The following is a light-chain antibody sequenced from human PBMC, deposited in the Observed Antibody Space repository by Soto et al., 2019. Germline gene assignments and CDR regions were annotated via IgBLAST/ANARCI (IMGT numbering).Light chain of an antibody. CDR1: QSVTSY. V-gene: IGKV3-11*01. CDR3: QQRSDWTLT. J-gene: IGKJ5*01. Sequence: EIVWTQSPATLSLSPGERATLSCRASQSVTSYLAWYQKKPGQAPRILIYDVSNRASGIPARFSGSGSETDFNLTISRLETEDFAVYECQQRSDWTLTFGQGTRLEIK. CDR2: DVS.